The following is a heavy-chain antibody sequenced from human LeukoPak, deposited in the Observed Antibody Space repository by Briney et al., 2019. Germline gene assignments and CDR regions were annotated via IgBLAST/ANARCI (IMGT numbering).Heavy chain of an antibody. V-gene: IGHV1-8*01. CDR2: MNPNSGNT. D-gene: IGHD6-13*01. J-gene: IGHJ4*02. CDR3: ARGLFFSPGIAAVKVVGY. Sequence: ASVKVSCKASGYTFTSYDINWVRQATGQGLEWMGWMNPNSGNTGCAQKFQGRVTMTRNTSISTAYMELSSLRSEDTAVYYCARGLFFSPGIAAVKVVGYWGQGTLVTVSS. CDR1: GYTFTSYD.